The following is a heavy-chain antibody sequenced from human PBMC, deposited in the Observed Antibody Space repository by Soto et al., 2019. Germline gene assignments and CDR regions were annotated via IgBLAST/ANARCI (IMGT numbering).Heavy chain of an antibody. V-gene: IGHV3-33*03. CDR1: GFSFSSYG. CDR3: ARAQYTGSYFDACDV. J-gene: IGHJ3*01. D-gene: IGHD1-26*01. CDR2: IWYDGSNK. Sequence: LRLSCAASGFSFSSYGMHWVRQAPGKGLDWVAVIWYDGSNKYYAESVKGRFTISRDNSKNTLYVQMNSLTVEDAAVYYCARAQYTGSYFDACDVWGQGTMVTVSS.